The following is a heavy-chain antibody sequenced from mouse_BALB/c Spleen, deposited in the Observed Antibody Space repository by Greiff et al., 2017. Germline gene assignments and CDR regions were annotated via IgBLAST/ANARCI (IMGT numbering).Heavy chain of an antibody. D-gene: IGHD1-1*01. CDR1: GFTFSSFG. J-gene: IGHJ1*01. Sequence: EVQGVESGGGLVQPGGSRKLSCAASGFTFSSFGMHWVRQAPEKGLEWLAYISSGSSTIYYADTVKGRFTISRDNPKNTLFLQMTSLRSEDTAMYYCASGNFDVWGAGTTVTVSS. CDR2: ISSGSSTI. V-gene: IGHV5-17*02. CDR3: ASGNFDV.